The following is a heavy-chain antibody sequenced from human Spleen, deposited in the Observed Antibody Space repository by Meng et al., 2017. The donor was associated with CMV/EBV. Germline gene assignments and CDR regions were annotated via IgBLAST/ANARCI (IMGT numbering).Heavy chain of an antibody. J-gene: IGHJ6*02. D-gene: IGHD2-15*01. CDR2: IYRDDDGT. CDR3: AKARNRFVVYYYYGMDV. Sequence: GESLKISCAASGFTFSSYAMSWVRQAPGKGLEWVSIIYRDDDGTYYADSVKGRFTISRDDSKNRLYLQMHSLRVEDTAVYYCAKARNRFVVYYYYGMDVWGQGTTVTVSS. CDR1: GFTFSSYA. V-gene: IGHV3-23*03.